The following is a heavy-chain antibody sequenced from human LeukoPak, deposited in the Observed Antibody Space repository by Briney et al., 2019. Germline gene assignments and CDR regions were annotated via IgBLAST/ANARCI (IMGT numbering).Heavy chain of an antibody. CDR3: ARVSAAAGVADY. Sequence: ASVKVSCKASGYTFTGYYMHWVRQAPGQGLEWMGWINPNSGGTNYAQKFQGRVTMTRDTSISTAYMELGRLRSDDTAVYYCARVSAAAGVADYWGQGTLVTVSS. CDR1: GYTFTGYY. J-gene: IGHJ4*02. CDR2: INPNSGGT. D-gene: IGHD6-13*01. V-gene: IGHV1-2*02.